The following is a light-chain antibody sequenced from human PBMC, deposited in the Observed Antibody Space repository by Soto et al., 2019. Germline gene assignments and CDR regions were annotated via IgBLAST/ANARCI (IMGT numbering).Light chain of an antibody. V-gene: IGKV3-20*01. Sequence: EIVLTQSPGTLSLSPGERATLSCRASQIVSTIYLAWYQQKPGQAPRLLIYGSSSRAPGIPDRFSGSGSGTECTLTISRLEPEDFAVYYCQQYSTSPMYTFGQGTKLEIK. CDR3: QQYSTSPMYT. CDR1: QIVSTIY. CDR2: GSS. J-gene: IGKJ2*01.